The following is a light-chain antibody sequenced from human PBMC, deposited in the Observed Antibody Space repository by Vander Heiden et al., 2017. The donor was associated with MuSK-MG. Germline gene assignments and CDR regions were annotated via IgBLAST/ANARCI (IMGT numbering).Light chain of an antibody. V-gene: IGLV3-21*02. CDR2: NDR. Sequence: SYVLTQPVSVSVAPGQTAKITSGGNNIGSKNVHWYHQKPGQAPVLVVYNDRDRHSGIPERFSGSNSGNTATLTISRVAAGDEADYVCQVWEVSSDHPGVFGGGTKLTVL. CDR1: NIGSKN. CDR3: QVWEVSSDHPGV. J-gene: IGLJ2*01.